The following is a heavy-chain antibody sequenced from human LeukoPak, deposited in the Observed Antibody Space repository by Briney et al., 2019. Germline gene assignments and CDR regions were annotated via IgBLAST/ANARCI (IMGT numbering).Heavy chain of an antibody. D-gene: IGHD4-17*01. CDR2: IYHSGST. Sequence: SETLSLTCAVSGFSISTTYYWGWVRQPPGKGLEWIGSIYHSGSTHYTPSLKSRVTISVDTSKNQFSLNLRSVTAADTAVYYCARAPDYASHWFDPWGQGTLVTVST. J-gene: IGHJ5*02. V-gene: IGHV4-38-2*01. CDR1: GFSISTTYY. CDR3: ARAPDYASHWFDP.